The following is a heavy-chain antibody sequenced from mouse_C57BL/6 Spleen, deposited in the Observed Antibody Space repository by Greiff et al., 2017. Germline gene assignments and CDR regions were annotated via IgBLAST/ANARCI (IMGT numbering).Heavy chain of an antibody. Sequence: EVKVVESGGGLVQSGRSLRLSCATSGFTFSDFYMEWVRQAPGKGLEWIAASRNKANDYTTEYSASVKGRFIVSRDTSQSILYLQMNALRAEDTAIYYCARDASKGLYWYFDVWGTGTTVTVSS. CDR2: SRNKANDYTT. J-gene: IGHJ1*03. V-gene: IGHV7-1*01. CDR1: GFTFSDFY. D-gene: IGHD1-3*01. CDR3: ARDASKGLYWYFDV.